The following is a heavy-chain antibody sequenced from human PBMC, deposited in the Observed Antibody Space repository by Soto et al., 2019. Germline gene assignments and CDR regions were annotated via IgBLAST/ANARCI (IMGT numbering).Heavy chain of an antibody. CDR2: IIPMFGTT. J-gene: IGHJ4*02. CDR1: GGTFSSYA. V-gene: IGHV1-69*12. Sequence: QVQLVQSGAVVKKPGSSVKVSCKASGGTFSSYAMNWVRQAPGPGLEWMGGIIPMFGTTTYAQKFQGRVTITADESTSTVDMELTGLTSDDTAVYYCGRYGAGMGATFDYWGQGTLVTVSS. D-gene: IGHD3-10*01. CDR3: GRYGAGMGATFDY.